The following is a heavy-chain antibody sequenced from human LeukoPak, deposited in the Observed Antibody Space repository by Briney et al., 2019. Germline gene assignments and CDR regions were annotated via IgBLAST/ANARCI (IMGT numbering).Heavy chain of an antibody. CDR3: AKVLTIAAAGTGGAFDI. CDR2: ISGSGGST. D-gene: IGHD6-13*01. V-gene: IGHV3-23*01. Sequence: PGGSLRLSCAASGFTVSSNYMSWVRQAPGKGLEWVSAISGSGGSTYYADSVKGRFTISRDNSKNTLYLQMNSLRAEDTAVYYCAKVLTIAAAGTGGAFDIWGQGTMVTVSS. J-gene: IGHJ3*02. CDR1: GFTVSSNY.